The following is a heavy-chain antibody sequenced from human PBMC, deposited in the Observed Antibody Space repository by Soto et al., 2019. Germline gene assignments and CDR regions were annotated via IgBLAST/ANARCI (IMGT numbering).Heavy chain of an antibody. J-gene: IGHJ4*02. V-gene: IGHV4-4*02. CDR1: GDSISSHDW. Sequence: QVQLQESGPGLVKPSGTLSLTCAVSGDSISSHDWWSWVRQPPNKGLEWIAEIHHSGGTNYNLSFMSRATMSVDNSKNHFSLKLISATAADTAVYYCVRNGYYSLYYWGQGTLVSVSS. D-gene: IGHD3-3*01. CDR3: VRNGYYSLYY. CDR2: IHHSGGT.